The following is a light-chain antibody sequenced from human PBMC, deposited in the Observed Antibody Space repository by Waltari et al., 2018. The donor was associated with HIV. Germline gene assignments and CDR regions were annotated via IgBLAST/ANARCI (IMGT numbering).Light chain of an antibody. V-gene: IGLV2-18*02. CDR3: SSYTTSSTWV. CDR2: EVT. Sequence: QSALTQPPSVSGSLGQSVTISCTGTSSDIGAYHLVSWYQQSPGKAPKLRIYEVTHRPSGVPVRFSGSKSGNTASLTISGLQADDEADYYCSSYTTSSTWVFGGGTKLTVL. J-gene: IGLJ3*02. CDR1: SSDIGAYHL.